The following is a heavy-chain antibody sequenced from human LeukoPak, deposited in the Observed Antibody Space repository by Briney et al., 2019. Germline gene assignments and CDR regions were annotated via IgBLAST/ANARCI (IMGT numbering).Heavy chain of an antibody. J-gene: IGHJ4*02. D-gene: IGHD2-2*01. CDR2: INHSGST. CDR3: ARGVYCSSTSCYGYYFDY. Sequence: SETLSLTCAVYGGSFSGYYWSWIRQPPGKGLEWIGEINHSGSTNYNPSLKSRVTISVDTSKNQFSLKLSSVTAADTAVYYCARGVYCSSTSCYGYYFDYWGQGTLVTVSS. V-gene: IGHV4-34*01. CDR1: GGSFSGYY.